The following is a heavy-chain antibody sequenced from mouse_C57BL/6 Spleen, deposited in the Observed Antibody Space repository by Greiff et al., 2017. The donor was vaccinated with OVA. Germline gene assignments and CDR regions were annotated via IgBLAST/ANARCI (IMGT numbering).Heavy chain of an antibody. V-gene: IGHV2-3*01. D-gene: IGHD2-2*01. J-gene: IGHJ1*03. Sequence: VMLVESGPGLVAPSQSLSITCTVSGFSLTSYGVSWVRQPPGKGLEWLGVIWGDGSTNYHSALTSRLSISKDNSKSQVFLKLNSLQTDDTATYYCASSTMVTWYFDVWGTGTTVTVSS. CDR3: ASSTMVTWYFDV. CDR1: GFSLTSYG. CDR2: IWGDGST.